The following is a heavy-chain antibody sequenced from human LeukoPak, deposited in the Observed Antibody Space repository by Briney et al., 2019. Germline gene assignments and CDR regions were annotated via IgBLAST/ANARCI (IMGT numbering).Heavy chain of an antibody. J-gene: IGHJ6*02. CDR3: ARDLGAVAGLDYYYYYAMDV. V-gene: IGHV1-69*13. D-gene: IGHD6-19*01. CDR2: IIPIFGTA. Sequence: ASVKVSCKASGGTFSSYAISWVRQAPGQGLEWMGGIIPIFGTANYAQKFQGRVTITADESTSTAYMELSSLRSEDTAVYYCARDLGAVAGLDYYYYYAMDVWGQGTTVTVSS. CDR1: GGTFSSYA.